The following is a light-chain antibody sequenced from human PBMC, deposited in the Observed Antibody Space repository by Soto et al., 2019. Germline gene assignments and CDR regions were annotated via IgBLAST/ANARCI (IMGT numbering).Light chain of an antibody. CDR1: QRINSY. CDR3: QQSSRTPIT. CDR2: GAS. J-gene: IGKJ5*01. V-gene: IGKV1-39*01. Sequence: DIQMTQSPSSLSSSVGDIFTIICRTSQRINSYLNWYQQKPGEAPTLLIYGASSLQSGVPSRFSGSGSGTDFTLAINSLQPEDFATYYCQQSSRTPITFGQGTRLEIK.